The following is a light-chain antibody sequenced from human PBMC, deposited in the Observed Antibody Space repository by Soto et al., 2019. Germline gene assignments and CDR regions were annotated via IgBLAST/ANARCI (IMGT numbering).Light chain of an antibody. CDR2: RNN. Sequence: QSALTQPPSASGTPGQKDTSSCSGSSSNIGDNYVYWHQQLPGTAPKLLIYRNNQRPSGVPDRFSGSKSGTSASLAISGLRSEDEADYYCAAWDDSLSGYVFGPGTKVTV. J-gene: IGLJ1*01. CDR3: AAWDDSLSGYV. CDR1: SSNIGDNY. V-gene: IGLV1-47*01.